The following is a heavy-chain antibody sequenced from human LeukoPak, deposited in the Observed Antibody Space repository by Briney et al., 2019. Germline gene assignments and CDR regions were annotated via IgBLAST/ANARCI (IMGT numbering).Heavy chain of an antibody. CDR2: MYSGGST. V-gene: IGHV3-53*01. J-gene: IGHJ4*02. CDR1: LFTVSGHY. CDR3: ARSNYYDSRRFDS. Sequence: GGSLRLSCAVSLFTVSGHYMSWVRQAPGRGLEWVSVMYSGGSTYYADSVKGQFTISRDNSKNTLYHQMHSLRAEDTAVYYCARSNYYDSRRFDSWGQGTLVTVSS. D-gene: IGHD3-22*01.